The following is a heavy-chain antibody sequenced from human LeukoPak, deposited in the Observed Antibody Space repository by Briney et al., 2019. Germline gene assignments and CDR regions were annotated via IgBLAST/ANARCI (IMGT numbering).Heavy chain of an antibody. Sequence: GASVKVSCKASGYTFTSYDINWVRQATGQGLEWMGWMNPNSGNTGYAQKFQGRVTIARNTSISTAYMELSSLRSEDTAVYYCARWAGSSGNDAFDIWGQGTMVTVSS. CDR3: ARWAGSSGNDAFDI. CDR1: GYTFTSYD. D-gene: IGHD6-13*01. J-gene: IGHJ3*02. V-gene: IGHV1-8*03. CDR2: MNPNSGNT.